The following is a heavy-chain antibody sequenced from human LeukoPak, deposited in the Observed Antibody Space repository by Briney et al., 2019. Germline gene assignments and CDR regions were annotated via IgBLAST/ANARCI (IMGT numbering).Heavy chain of an antibody. CDR1: GFTFSSYG. V-gene: IGHV3-30*02. Sequence: GGSLRLSCAASGFTFSSYGMHWVRRAPGKGLEWVAFIRYDGSDKYYADSVTGRITISRDNSKNTLYLQMNSLRADDTAVYYCARDGTYGGYDIDFWGQGTLVTVSS. J-gene: IGHJ4*02. CDR2: IRYDGSDK. CDR3: ARDGTYGGYDIDF. D-gene: IGHD5-12*01.